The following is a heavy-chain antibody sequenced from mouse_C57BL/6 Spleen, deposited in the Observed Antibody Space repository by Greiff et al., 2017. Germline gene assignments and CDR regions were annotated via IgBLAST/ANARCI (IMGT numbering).Heavy chain of an antibody. CDR3: ARSYGNSYAMDY. Sequence: QVQLQQPGAELVKPGASVKLSCKASGYTFTSYWMHWVKQRPGQGLEWIGMIHPNSGSTNYNEKFKSKATLTVDTSSSTAYMQLSSLTSEDSAVYFCARSYGNSYAMDYWGQGTSVTVSS. CDR2: IHPNSGST. D-gene: IGHD2-1*01. V-gene: IGHV1-64*01. CDR1: GYTFTSYW. J-gene: IGHJ4*01.